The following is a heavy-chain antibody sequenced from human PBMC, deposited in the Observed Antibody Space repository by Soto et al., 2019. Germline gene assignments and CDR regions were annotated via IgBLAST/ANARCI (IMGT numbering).Heavy chain of an antibody. CDR3: ARSIVVVTAQDY. CDR2: INAGNGNT. V-gene: IGHV1-3*05. Sequence: QVQLVQSGAEEKKPGASVKVSCKASGYTFTSYAMHWVRQAPGQRLEWMGWINAGNGNTKYSQKFQGRVTITRDTSASTAYMELSSPRSEDTAVYYCARSIVVVTAQDYWGQGTLVTVSS. D-gene: IGHD2-21*02. CDR1: GYTFTSYA. J-gene: IGHJ4*02.